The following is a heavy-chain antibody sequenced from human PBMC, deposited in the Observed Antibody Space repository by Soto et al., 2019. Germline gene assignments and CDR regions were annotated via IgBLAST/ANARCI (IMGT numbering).Heavy chain of an antibody. J-gene: IGHJ6*03. Sequence: PSETLSLTCAVSSGSISSSNWWSWVRQPPGKGLEWIGEIYHSGSTNYNPSLKSRVTISVDKSKNQFSLKLSSVTAADTAVYYCARDPPPIAVAGSLYYYYMDVWGKGTTVT. CDR1: SGSISSSNW. D-gene: IGHD6-19*01. CDR3: ARDPPPIAVAGSLYYYYMDV. V-gene: IGHV4-4*02. CDR2: IYHSGST.